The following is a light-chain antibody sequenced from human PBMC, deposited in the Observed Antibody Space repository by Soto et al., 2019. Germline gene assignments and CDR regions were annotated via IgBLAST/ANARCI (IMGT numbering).Light chain of an antibody. CDR2: EVV. CDR1: SRDIGAYNY. CDR3: CSYADGSIYV. V-gene: IGLV2-14*01. J-gene: IGLJ1*01. Sequence: QSVLTQPASVSGSPGQSISISCSGTSRDIGAYNYVSWYLQHPGKAPKLMIYEVVNRPSGVSNRFSGSKSGNTASLTISGLQAEDEADYYCCSYADGSIYVFGTGTKVT.